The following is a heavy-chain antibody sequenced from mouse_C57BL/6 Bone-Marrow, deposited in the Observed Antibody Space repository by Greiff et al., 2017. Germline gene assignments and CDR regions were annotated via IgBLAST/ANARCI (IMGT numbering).Heavy chain of an antibody. CDR3: ARSHGNYEGAMDY. Sequence: EVQVVESGGGLVQPGGSLSLSCAASGFTFTDYYMSWVRQPPGKALEWLGFIRNKANGYTTEYSASVKGRFTISRDNSQSILYLQMNALRAEDSATDYCARSHGNYEGAMDYWGQGTSVTVSS. CDR2: IRNKANGYTT. J-gene: IGHJ4*01. V-gene: IGHV7-3*01. CDR1: GFTFTDYY. D-gene: IGHD2-1*01.